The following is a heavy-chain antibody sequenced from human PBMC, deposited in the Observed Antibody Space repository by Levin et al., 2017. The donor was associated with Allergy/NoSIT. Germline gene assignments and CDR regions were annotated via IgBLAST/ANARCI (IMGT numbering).Heavy chain of an antibody. CDR3: ARGRSRKRWFGELLWGVNPYFDY. Sequence: PSETLSLTCAVYGGSFSGYYWSWIRQPPGKGLEWIGEINHSGSTNYNPSLKSRVTISVDTSKNQFSLKLSSVTAADTAVYYCARGRSRKRWFGELLWGVNPYFDYWGQGTLVTVSS. D-gene: IGHD3-10*01. CDR1: GGSFSGYY. CDR2: INHSGST. J-gene: IGHJ4*02. V-gene: IGHV4-34*01.